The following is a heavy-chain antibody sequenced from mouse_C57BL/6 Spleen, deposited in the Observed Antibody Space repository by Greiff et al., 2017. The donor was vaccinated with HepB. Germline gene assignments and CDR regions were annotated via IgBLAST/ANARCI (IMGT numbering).Heavy chain of an antibody. J-gene: IGHJ4*01. Sequence: EVQLQQSGPELVKPGASVKISCKASGYSFTGYYMNWVKQSPEKSLEWIGEINPSTGGTTYNQKFKAKATLTVDKSSSTAYMQLKSLTSEDSAVYYCARKGYGYYDAMDYWGQGTSVTVSS. CDR1: GYSFTGYY. CDR2: INPSTGGT. V-gene: IGHV1-42*01. D-gene: IGHD2-2*01. CDR3: ARKGYGYYDAMDY.